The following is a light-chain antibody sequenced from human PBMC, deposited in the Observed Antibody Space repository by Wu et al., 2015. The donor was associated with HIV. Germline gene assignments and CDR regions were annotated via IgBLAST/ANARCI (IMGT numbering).Light chain of an antibody. Sequence: EIVMTQSPATLSVSPGDRVTLSCRASQSIRSNLAWYQQKPAQAPRLLIYGASTRATDIPVRFSGSGSGTEFTLTISSLQSEDFAVYYCHQYNKWPQGTFGQGTKVEI. V-gene: IGKV3-15*01. CDR2: GAS. CDR3: HQYNKWPQGT. CDR1: QSIRSN. J-gene: IGKJ1*01.